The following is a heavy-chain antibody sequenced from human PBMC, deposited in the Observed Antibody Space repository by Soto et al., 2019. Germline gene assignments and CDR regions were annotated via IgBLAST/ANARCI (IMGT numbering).Heavy chain of an antibody. J-gene: IGHJ5*02. Sequence: QVQLVQSGAEVKKPGASVKVSCKSSGYTFTSYDINWVRQATGQGLEWMGWMNPDSGNTGYAQKFQGRVTMTRNTAISTAYMELSSLRSEATAVYYWARECSSSKRFDPWGQGTLVTVSS. D-gene: IGHD3-10*02. CDR2: MNPDSGNT. CDR3: ARECSSSKRFDP. V-gene: IGHV1-8*01. CDR1: GYTFTSYD.